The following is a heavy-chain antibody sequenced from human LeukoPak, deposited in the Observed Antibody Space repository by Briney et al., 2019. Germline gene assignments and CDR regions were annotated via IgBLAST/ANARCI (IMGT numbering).Heavy chain of an antibody. CDR2: IRYDGSNT. Sequence: PGGSLRLSCAASGFTFSGYAMHWVRQAPGKGLEWVAFIRYDGSNTYYADSVKGRLTISRDNSKNTPYLQMNILRAEDTAVYYCAKSKGYYGSGSYYILGYFDYWGQGTLVTVSS. J-gene: IGHJ4*02. CDR3: AKSKGYYGSGSYYILGYFDY. D-gene: IGHD3-10*01. CDR1: GFTFSGYA. V-gene: IGHV3-30*02.